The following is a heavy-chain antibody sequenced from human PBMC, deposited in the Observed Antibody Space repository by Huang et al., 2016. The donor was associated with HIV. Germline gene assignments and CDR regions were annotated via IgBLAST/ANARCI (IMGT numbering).Heavy chain of an antibody. V-gene: IGHV4-34*02. Sequence: QVQLQQWGAGLLKPSATLSLTCAVYGETFDAFYWTWIRQFSGRDLEWIGEISHSGASKYNRSLVGRGTLAVETSKNQFSLKLVYLTAADTAGYFWARLPIVAIQLGSFFDVWSQGTQVTVSS. CDR1: GETFDAFY. D-gene: IGHD1-26*01. CDR3: ARLPIVAIQLGSFFDV. CDR2: ISHSGAS. J-gene: IGHJ4*02.